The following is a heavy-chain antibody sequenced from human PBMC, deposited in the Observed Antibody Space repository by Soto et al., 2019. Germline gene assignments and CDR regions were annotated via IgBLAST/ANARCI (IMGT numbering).Heavy chain of an antibody. Sequence: GGSLRLSCAASGFTFSSYAMHWVRQAPGKGLEWVAVISYDGSNKYYADSVKGRFTISRDNSKNTLYLQMNSLRAEDTAVYYCAITTGYSSSWFDDYYGMDVWGQGTTVTVSS. CDR1: GFTFSSYA. D-gene: IGHD6-13*01. J-gene: IGHJ6*02. CDR3: AITTGYSSSWFDDYYGMDV. CDR2: ISYDGSNK. V-gene: IGHV3-30-3*01.